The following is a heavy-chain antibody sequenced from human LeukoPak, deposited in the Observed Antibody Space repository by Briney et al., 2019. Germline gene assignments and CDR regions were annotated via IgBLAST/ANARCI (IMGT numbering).Heavy chain of an antibody. Sequence: SVKVSCKASGGTFISYAISWVRQAPGQGLEWMGRIIPILGIANYAQKFQGRVTITADKSTSTAYMELSSLMSEDTAIYYCARVDRYHFYLDVWGKGTPVTVSS. CDR3: ARVDRYHFYLDV. CDR1: GGTFISYA. J-gene: IGHJ6*03. V-gene: IGHV1-69*04. CDR2: IIPILGIA.